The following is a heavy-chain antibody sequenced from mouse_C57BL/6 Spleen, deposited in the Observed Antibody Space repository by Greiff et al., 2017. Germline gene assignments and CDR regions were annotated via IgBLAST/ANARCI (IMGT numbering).Heavy chain of an antibody. V-gene: IGHV14-4*01. CDR3: TTLRYGSSSLYYFDY. J-gene: IGHJ2*01. Sequence: EVMLVESGAELVRPGASVKLSCTASGFNIKDDYMHWVKQRPEQGLEWIGWIDPENGDTEYASKFQGKATITADTSSNTAYLQLSSLTSEDTAVYYCTTLRYGSSSLYYFDYWGQGTTLTVSS. CDR1: GFNIKDDY. D-gene: IGHD1-1*01. CDR2: IDPENGDT.